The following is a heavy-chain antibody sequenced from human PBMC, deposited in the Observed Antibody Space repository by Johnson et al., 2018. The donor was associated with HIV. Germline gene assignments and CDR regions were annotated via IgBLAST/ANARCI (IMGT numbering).Heavy chain of an antibody. D-gene: IGHD3-22*01. CDR3: ASDSSGYDERGEKDAFDI. CDR1: GFTFSTYY. CDR2: FYGGDGP. J-gene: IGHJ3*02. V-gene: IGHV3-66*02. Sequence: MMLVESGGGLVQPGGSLRLSCEASGFTFSTYYMDWVRQAPGKGLEWVSVFYGGDGPYYADSVKGRFTISGDNSKNTLYLQMNSLRAEDTAVYYCASDSSGYDERGEKDAFDIWGQGTMVTVSS.